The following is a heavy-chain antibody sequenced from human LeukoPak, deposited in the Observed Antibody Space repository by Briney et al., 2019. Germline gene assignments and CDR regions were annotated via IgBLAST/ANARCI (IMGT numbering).Heavy chain of an antibody. CDR1: GYTFTGYY. CDR2: INPNSGGT. J-gene: IGHJ4*02. CDR3: ARVASYSSSWYGGYFDY. Sequence: ASVKVSCKASGYTFTGYYMHWVRQAPGQGLEWMGWINPNSGGTNYAQKFQGRVTMTRDTSISTAYTELSRLRSDDTAVYYCARVASYSSSWYGGYFDYWGQGTLVTVSS. V-gene: IGHV1-2*02. D-gene: IGHD6-13*01.